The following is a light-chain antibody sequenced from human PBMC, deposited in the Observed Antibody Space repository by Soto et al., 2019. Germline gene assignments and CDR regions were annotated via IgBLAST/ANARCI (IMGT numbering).Light chain of an antibody. V-gene: IGKV1-5*03. CDR2: KSS. CDR3: QQYDNLPIT. Sequence: DIQMTQSPSTLSASEGDRVTISCRASQSVSIWLAWYQQKPGRAPKLLIYKSSILESGVPSRFRGSGSGTEFTLTISSLQPEDIATYYCQQYDNLPITFGQGTRLEIK. CDR1: QSVSIW. J-gene: IGKJ5*01.